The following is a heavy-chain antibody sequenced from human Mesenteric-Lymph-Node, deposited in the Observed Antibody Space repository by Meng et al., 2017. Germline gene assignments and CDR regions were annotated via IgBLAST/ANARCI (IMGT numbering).Heavy chain of an antibody. V-gene: IGHV3-48*04. Sequence: GESLKISCAGSGFTFSSYSMIWVRQAPGKGLEWVSYISSSGSTIYYADSVKGRFTISRDNAKNSLYLQMNSLRAEDTAVYYCARDEGDTALDYWGQGTLVTVSS. D-gene: IGHD5-18*01. CDR1: GFTFSSYS. CDR3: ARDEGDTALDY. CDR2: ISSSGSTI. J-gene: IGHJ4*02.